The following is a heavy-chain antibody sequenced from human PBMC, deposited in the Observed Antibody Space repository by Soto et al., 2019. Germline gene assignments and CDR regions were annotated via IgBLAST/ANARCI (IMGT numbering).Heavy chain of an antibody. CDR3: ARRGDGFFDY. Sequence: QVQLQESGPGLVKPSETLSLTCTVSGGSISSYYWSWIRQPPGKGLEWIGYIYYSGSTNYNPSLKSRVTISVDTSKNPVSLKLSSVTAADTAVYYSARRGDGFFDYWGQGTLVTVS. CDR1: GGSISSYY. V-gene: IGHV4-59*08. D-gene: IGHD3-16*01. J-gene: IGHJ4*02. CDR2: IYYSGST.